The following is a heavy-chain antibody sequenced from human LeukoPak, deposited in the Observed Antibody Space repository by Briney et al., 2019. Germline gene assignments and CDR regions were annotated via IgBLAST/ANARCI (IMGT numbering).Heavy chain of an antibody. CDR3: TRVAVAGGDLYYFDY. Sequence: GGSLRLSCAGSGFIFSSTWMHWVRQAPGKGLEWVGFIRSKAYGGTTEYAASVKGRFTISRDDSKSIAYLQMNSLKTEDTAVYYCTRVAVAGGDLYYFDYWGQGTLVTVSS. D-gene: IGHD6-19*01. V-gene: IGHV3-49*04. J-gene: IGHJ4*02. CDR1: GFIFSSTW. CDR2: IRSKAYGGTT.